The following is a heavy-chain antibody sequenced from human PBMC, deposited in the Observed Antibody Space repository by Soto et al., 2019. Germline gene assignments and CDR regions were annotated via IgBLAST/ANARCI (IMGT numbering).Heavy chain of an antibody. Sequence: ASVKVSCKASGYTFSSYHISWARQAPGQGLEWMGWISAYNGNTNYAQKLQGRVTMTTDTSTSIAYMELRSLRSDDTAVYYCARDSPPFDPWGQGTLVTVSS. V-gene: IGHV1-18*01. CDR1: GYTFSSYH. CDR2: ISAYNGNT. J-gene: IGHJ5*02. CDR3: ARDSPPFDP.